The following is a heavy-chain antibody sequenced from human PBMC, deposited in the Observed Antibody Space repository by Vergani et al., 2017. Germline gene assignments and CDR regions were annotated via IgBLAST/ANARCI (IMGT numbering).Heavy chain of an antibody. D-gene: IGHD1-26*01. CDR2: SNPSGGST. CDR1: GYTFTSYY. J-gene: IGHJ4*02. CDR3: ARDHSVVGVTTSVYYFDY. V-gene: IGHV1-46*01. Sequence: QVQLVQSGAEVKKPGASVKVSCKASGYTFTSYYMHWVRQAPGQGLEWMGISNPSGGSTSYAQKFQGRVTMTRDTSTSTVYMELSSLRSEDTAVYYCARDHSVVGVTTSVYYFDYWGQGTLVTVSS.